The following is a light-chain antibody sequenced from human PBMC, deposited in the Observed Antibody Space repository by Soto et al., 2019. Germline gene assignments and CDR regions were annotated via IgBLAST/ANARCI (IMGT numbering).Light chain of an antibody. CDR3: SSYTTSGTVI. J-gene: IGLJ2*01. CDR2: DVS. V-gene: IGLV2-14*01. CDR1: RSDVGGYNY. Sequence: QSALTQPASVSGSPGQSITISCTGTRSDVGGYNYVSWFQQYPGKAPKLMIYDVSNRPSGVSNRFSASKSGNTASLTISGLQAEDEADYYCSSYTTSGTVIFGGGTKVTVL.